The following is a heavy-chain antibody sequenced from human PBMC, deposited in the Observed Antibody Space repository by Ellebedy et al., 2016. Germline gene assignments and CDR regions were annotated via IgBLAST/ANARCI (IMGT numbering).Heavy chain of an antibody. J-gene: IGHJ2*01. V-gene: IGHV3-23*01. Sequence: GGSLRLSXAASGFTFKTYAMSWVRQAPGEGLEWVSTLSGSGPKTYYADSVQGRFTISRDNSKGTLYLQMNSLRAADTAVYYCAKHETDGDYYFDLWGRGTLVTVSS. CDR1: GFTFKTYA. D-gene: IGHD2-21*01. CDR2: LSGSGPKT. CDR3: AKHETDGDYYFDL.